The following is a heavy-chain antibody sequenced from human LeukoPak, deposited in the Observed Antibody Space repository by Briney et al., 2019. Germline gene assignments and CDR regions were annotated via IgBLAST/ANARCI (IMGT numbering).Heavy chain of an antibody. J-gene: IGHJ6*03. CDR1: GFTLSSHT. Sequence: GGSLRLSCAASGFTLSSHTMNWVRQAPGRGLEWVSAISTNDIQYADSVKGRFTISRDNTKNSLYLQMDSLRAEDTAVYYCASLPTAASYMDVWGKGTTVTVSS. CDR3: ASLPTAASYMDV. V-gene: IGHV3-21*01. CDR2: ISTNDI. D-gene: IGHD6-25*01.